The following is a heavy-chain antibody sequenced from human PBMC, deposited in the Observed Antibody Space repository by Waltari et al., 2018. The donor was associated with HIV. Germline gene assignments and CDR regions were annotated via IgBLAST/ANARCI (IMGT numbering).Heavy chain of an antibody. V-gene: IGHV3-7*01. D-gene: IGHD2-2*01. CDR2: IKQDVGEK. J-gene: IGHJ4*02. CDR3: ATSRTFDY. CDR1: GFTFSSYW. Sequence: EVQLVESGGGLVQPGGSLRLSCAASGFTFSSYWMSGVRQAPGKGLGGVANIKQDVGEKYCVDSVKGRFAISRDNAQNALYLQMNNLRAEDTAVYFCATSRTFDYWGQGTLVTVSS.